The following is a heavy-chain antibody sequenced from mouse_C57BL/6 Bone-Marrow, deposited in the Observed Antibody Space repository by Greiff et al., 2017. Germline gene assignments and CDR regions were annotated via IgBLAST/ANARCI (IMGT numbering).Heavy chain of an antibody. V-gene: IGHV1-59*01. CDR3: ARNPTGY. CDR1: GYTFTSYW. Sequence: QVQLQQPGAELVRPGTSVKLSCKASGYTFTSYWMHWVKQRPGQGLEWIGVIDPSDSYTNYNQKFKGKATLTVDTSSSTAYMQLSRLTSEDSAVYCCARNPTGYWGQGTTLTVSS. CDR2: IDPSDSYT. J-gene: IGHJ2*01.